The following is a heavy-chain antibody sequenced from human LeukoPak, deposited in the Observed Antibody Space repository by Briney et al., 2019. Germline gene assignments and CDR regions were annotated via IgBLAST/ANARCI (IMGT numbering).Heavy chain of an antibody. V-gene: IGHV3-33*01. CDR3: ARDGGYSSGWPVYYFDY. CDR2: IWYDGSNK. CDR1: GFTFSSYG. Sequence: GGSLRLSCAASGFTFSSYGMHWVREAPGKGLEWVAVIWYDGSNKYYADSVKGRFTISRDNSKNTLYLQMNSLRAEDTAVYYCARDGGYSSGWPVYYFDYWGQGTLVTVSS. D-gene: IGHD6-19*01. J-gene: IGHJ4*02.